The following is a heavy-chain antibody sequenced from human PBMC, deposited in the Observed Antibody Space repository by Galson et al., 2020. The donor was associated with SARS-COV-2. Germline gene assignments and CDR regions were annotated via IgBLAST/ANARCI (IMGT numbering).Heavy chain of an antibody. Sequence: SQTLSLTCSVSDAPMSSYYWSWIRQPPGKGLEGFGYISYSGSTSYNPSLRSRVTISVDLSKNQLSLKLTSVTAADTAVDYCARGPAPLYGDNYYYGMDVWGRGTTVTVSS. J-gene: IGHJ6*04. D-gene: IGHD4-17*01. V-gene: IGHV4-59*01. CDR2: ISYSGST. CDR1: DAPMSSYY. CDR3: ARGPAPLYGDNYYYGMDV.